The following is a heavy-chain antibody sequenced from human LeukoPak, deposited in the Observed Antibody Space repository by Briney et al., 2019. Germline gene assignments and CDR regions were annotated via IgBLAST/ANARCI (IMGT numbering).Heavy chain of an antibody. CDR2: ILYDGSNK. D-gene: IGHD5-18*01. CDR3: AKGARIQIWFGDAFDI. V-gene: IGHV3-30*18. Sequence: GGSLRLSCAASGFTFSSYGMYWVRQAPGKGLEWVTVILYDGSNKYYADSVKGRFTISRDNSKNTLYLQMNSLRAEDTAVYYCAKGARIQIWFGDAFDIWGQGTMVTVSS. J-gene: IGHJ3*02. CDR1: GFTFSSYG.